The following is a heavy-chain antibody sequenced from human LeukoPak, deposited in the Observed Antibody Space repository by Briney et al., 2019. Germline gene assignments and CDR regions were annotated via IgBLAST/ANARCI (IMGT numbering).Heavy chain of an antibody. CDR1: GFTFSTYS. D-gene: IGHD3-22*01. V-gene: IGHV3-23*01. Sequence: GGSLRLSCAASGFTFSTYSMSWVRQAPGKGLEWVSTVTKTGGATYYVDSVKGRFTISRDNSKNTLFLQMESLRAEDTAVCYCAKGSSAYYYDYWGQGTLVTVSS. J-gene: IGHJ4*02. CDR2: VTKTGGAT. CDR3: AKGSSAYYYDY.